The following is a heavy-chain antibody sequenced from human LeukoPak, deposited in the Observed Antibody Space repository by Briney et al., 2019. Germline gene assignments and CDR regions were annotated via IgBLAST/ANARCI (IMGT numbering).Heavy chain of an antibody. V-gene: IGHV3-30-3*01. CDR2: ISYDGGNK. CDR1: GFTFSSYA. Sequence: GGSLRLSCAASGFTFSSYAMHWVRQAPGKGLEWVALISYDGGNKYYAASVKGRFTISRDNSKNTVFPQMNSLRAEDTAVYYCAKDHSEIQPFDYWGQGTLVTVSS. D-gene: IGHD5-18*01. CDR3: AKDHSEIQPFDY. J-gene: IGHJ4*02.